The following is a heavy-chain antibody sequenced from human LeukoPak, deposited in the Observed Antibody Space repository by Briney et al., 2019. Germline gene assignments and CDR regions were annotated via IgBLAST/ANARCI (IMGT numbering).Heavy chain of an antibody. Sequence: PSETLSLTCAVSGYSISSGSYWGWIRQPPGKALEWIGRIYPSGSTYYNPSLKSRVTISGDTSKNQFSLKLSSVTAADTAVYYCARLDHYDFWSGLYFDYWGQGTLVTVSS. CDR2: IYPSGST. V-gene: IGHV4-38-2*01. CDR3: ARLDHYDFWSGLYFDY. J-gene: IGHJ4*02. CDR1: GYSISSGSY. D-gene: IGHD3-3*01.